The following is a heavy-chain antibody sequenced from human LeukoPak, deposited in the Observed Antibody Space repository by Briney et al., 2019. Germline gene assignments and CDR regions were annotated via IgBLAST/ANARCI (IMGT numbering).Heavy chain of an antibody. CDR1: GGSISSGGYY. CDR3: ARVGYYDSSGTFDY. CDR2: IYYSGST. V-gene: IGHV4-31*03. D-gene: IGHD3-22*01. J-gene: IGHJ4*02. Sequence: SETLSLTCTVSGGSISSGGYYWSWIRQHPGKGLEWIGYIYYSGSTYYNPSLKSRVTISVDTSKNQFSLKLSSVTAADTAVYYCARVGYYDSSGTFDYWGQGTLVTVSS.